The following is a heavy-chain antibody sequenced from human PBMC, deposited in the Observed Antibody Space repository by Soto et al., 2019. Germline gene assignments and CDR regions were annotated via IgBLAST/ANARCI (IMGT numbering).Heavy chain of an antibody. CDR1: GFTFSSYD. J-gene: IGHJ6*02. D-gene: IGHD3-10*01. Sequence: GGSLRLSCAASGFTFSSYDMHWVRQATGKGLEWVSAIGTAGDTYYPGSGKGRFTISRENAKNSLYLQMNSLRAEDTAVYYCARSDGSEGYYYGMDVWGQGTTVTVSS. CDR3: ARSDGSEGYYYGMDV. V-gene: IGHV3-13*01. CDR2: IGTAGDT.